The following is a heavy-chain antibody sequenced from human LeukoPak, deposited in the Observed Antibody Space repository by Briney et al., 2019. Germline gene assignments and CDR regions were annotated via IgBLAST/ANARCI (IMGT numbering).Heavy chain of an antibody. D-gene: IGHD3-10*01. Sequence: GGSLRLSCAASGFTVSSNYMSWVRQAPGKGLEWVSVIYSGGSTHYADSVKGRFTISRDNSKNTLYLQMNSLRAEDTAVYYCARERWYYYGSGSYYGMDVWGQGTTVTVSS. V-gene: IGHV3-53*01. CDR3: ARERWYYYGSGSYYGMDV. CDR2: IYSGGST. J-gene: IGHJ6*02. CDR1: GFTVSSNY.